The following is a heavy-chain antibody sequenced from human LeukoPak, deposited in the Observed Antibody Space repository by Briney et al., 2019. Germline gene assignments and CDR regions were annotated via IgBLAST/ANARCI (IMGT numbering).Heavy chain of an antibody. J-gene: IGHJ4*02. D-gene: IGHD4-11*01. V-gene: IGHV1-2*06. Sequence: ASVKVSCKASGYTFTGYYMHWVRQAPGQGLEWMGRINPNSGGTNYAQKFQGRVTMTRDTSISTAYMELSSLRSEDTAVYYCASSSVDSNYESAYWFDYWGQGTLVTVSS. CDR3: ASSSVDSNYESAYWFDY. CDR1: GYTFTGYY. CDR2: INPNSGGT.